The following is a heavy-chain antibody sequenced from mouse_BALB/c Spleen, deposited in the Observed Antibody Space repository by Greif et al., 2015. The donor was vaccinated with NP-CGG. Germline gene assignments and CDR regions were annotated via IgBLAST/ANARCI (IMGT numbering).Heavy chain of an antibody. V-gene: IGHV3-6*02. CDR3: ARDGNCRYAMGD. CDR2: ISYDGSN. D-gene: IGHD2-1*01. J-gene: IGHJ4*01. Sequence: EVQLQESGPGLVKPSQSLSLTCSVTGYSITSGYYWNWIRQFPGNKLEWMGYISYDGSNNYNPSLKNRISITRDTSKNQFFRKLNSVTTEGTATYYCARDGNCRYAMGDWGQGTSVTVSS. CDR1: GYSITSGYY.